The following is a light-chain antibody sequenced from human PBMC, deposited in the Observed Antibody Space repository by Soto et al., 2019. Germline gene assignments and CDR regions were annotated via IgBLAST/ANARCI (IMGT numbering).Light chain of an antibody. V-gene: IGLV2-14*01. CDR2: DVT. CDR3: SSYTTRNTVI. Sequence: QSALTQPASVSGSPGQSITISCTGTSSDIGHYNYVSWYQQHPGKAPKLIIYDVTFRPSGVSNRFSGSKSGNTASLAISGLQPEDEADYYCSSYTTRNTVIFGGGTQLTVL. J-gene: IGLJ2*01. CDR1: SSDIGHYNY.